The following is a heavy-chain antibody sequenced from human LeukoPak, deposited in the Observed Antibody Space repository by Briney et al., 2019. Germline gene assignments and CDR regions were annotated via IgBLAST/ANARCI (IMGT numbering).Heavy chain of an antibody. D-gene: IGHD2-2*01. V-gene: IGHV3-33*01. Sequence: GALRLSCGAAGFTFSSYGMHGGRRAPGKGLEGGAVIWYDGSNKYYKDSVKGRFPISRDNSKNTLYLQMNSLRAEDTAVYYCASTAYCSSTSCPGVDYWGQGTLVTVSS. CDR3: ASTAYCSSTSCPGVDY. J-gene: IGHJ4*02. CDR2: IWYDGSNK. CDR1: GFTFSSYG.